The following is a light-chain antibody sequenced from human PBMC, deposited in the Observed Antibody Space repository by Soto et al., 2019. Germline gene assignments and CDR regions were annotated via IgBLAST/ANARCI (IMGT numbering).Light chain of an antibody. V-gene: IGLV3-27*01. CDR2: QDS. Sequence: SSELTQPSSVSVSPGQTARITRSGDVLAKKYARWFQQKPGQAPVVVIDQDSERPSGIPERFSGSSSGTTVTLTISGAQVEDEADYYCYSASDNNLVFGGGTKLTVL. CDR3: YSASDNNLV. CDR1: VLAKKY. J-gene: IGLJ3*02.